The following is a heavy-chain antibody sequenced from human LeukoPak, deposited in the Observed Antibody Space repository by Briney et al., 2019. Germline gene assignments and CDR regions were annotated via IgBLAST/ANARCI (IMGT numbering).Heavy chain of an antibody. CDR3: ALAPHLPMLWFDP. Sequence: SGPTLVNPTQTLTLTCTFYGFSLSTRGLGVGWIRQPPGKALEWPALIYWNDNKRYKPSLTSRLTISKDTSTNQVVLRTTNMDPMDTATYYCALAPHLPMLWFDPWGQGTLVTVSA. CDR1: GFSLSTRGLG. CDR2: IYWNDNK. V-gene: IGHV2-5*01. D-gene: IGHD2-8*01. J-gene: IGHJ5*02.